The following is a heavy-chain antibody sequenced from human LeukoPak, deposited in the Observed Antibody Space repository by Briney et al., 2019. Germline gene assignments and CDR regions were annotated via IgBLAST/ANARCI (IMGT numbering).Heavy chain of an antibody. V-gene: IGHV3-7*01. Sequence: GGSLRLSCAASGFTFSTYWMSWVRQAPGKGLEWVANIKQDGSEKYYVDSVKGRFTISRDNAKNSLYLQMNSLRAEDTAVYYCARIGYSSGWPQIDYWGQGTLVTVSS. CDR3: ARIGYSSGWPQIDY. D-gene: IGHD6-19*01. CDR2: IKQDGSEK. J-gene: IGHJ4*02. CDR1: GFTFSTYW.